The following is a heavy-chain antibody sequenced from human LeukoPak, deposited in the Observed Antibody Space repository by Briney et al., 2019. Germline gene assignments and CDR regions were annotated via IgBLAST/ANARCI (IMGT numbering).Heavy chain of an antibody. CDR1: RFIFSDYF. CDR3: AKRASYYDFWSGRDY. Sequence: PGGSLRLSCAASRFIFSDYFMSWIRQAPGKGLEWVSSISSDGSTIYYADSVKGRFTISRDNSKNTLYLQMNSLRAEDTAVYYCAKRASYYDFWSGRDYWGQGTLVTVSS. V-gene: IGHV3-11*01. D-gene: IGHD3-3*01. J-gene: IGHJ4*02. CDR2: ISSDGSTI.